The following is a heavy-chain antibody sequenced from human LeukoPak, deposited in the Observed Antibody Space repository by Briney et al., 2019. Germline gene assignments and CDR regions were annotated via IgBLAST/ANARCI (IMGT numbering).Heavy chain of an antibody. J-gene: IGHJ4*02. V-gene: IGHV3-7*03. CDR3: ARDWRFFRGLDY. CDR1: GFTFSSYW. CDR2: IKQDGSEK. Sequence: GGSLRLSCAVSGFTFSSYWMSWVRQAPGRGLEWVANIKQDGSEKYYVDSVKGRFTISRDDAKNSLYLQMNSLRAEDTAVYYCARDWRFFRGLDYWGQGTPVTVSS. D-gene: IGHD3-3*01.